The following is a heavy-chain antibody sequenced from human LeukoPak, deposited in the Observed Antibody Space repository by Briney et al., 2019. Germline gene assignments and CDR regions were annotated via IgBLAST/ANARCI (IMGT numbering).Heavy chain of an antibody. V-gene: IGHV3-23*01. CDR3: AKNLGVTYDFWSGYSKDWFDP. CDR2: ISGSGGST. D-gene: IGHD3-3*01. CDR1: GFTFSSYA. J-gene: IGHJ5*02. Sequence: HPGGSLRLSCAASGFTFSSYAMSWVRQAPGKGLEWVSAISGSGGSTYYADSVKGRFTISRDNSKNTLYLQMNSLRAEDTAVYYCAKNLGVTYDFWSGYSKDWFDPWGQGTLVAVSS.